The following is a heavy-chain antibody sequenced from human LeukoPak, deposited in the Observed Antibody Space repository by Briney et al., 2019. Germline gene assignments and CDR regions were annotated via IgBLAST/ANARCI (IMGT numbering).Heavy chain of an antibody. CDR2: ISYDGSNK. D-gene: IGHD3-10*01. Sequence: GGSLRLSCAASGFTFSSYAMHWVRQAPGKGLEWVAVISYDGSNKYYADSVKGRFTISRDNSKNTLYLQMNSLRADDTAVYYCAKQEIGTTWSGGSWGQGTLVTVSS. V-gene: IGHV3-30*07. CDR1: GFTFSSYA. J-gene: IGHJ5*02. CDR3: AKQEIGTTWSGGS.